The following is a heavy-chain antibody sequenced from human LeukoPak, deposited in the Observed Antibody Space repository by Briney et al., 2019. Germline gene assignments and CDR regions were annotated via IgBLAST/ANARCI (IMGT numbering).Heavy chain of an antibody. D-gene: IGHD3-22*01. CDR2: IYYSGST. V-gene: IGHV4-61*05. CDR1: GGSISSSSYY. Sequence: TSETLSLTCTVSGGSISSSSYYWGWIRQPPGKGLEWIGYIYYSGSTNYNPSLKSRVTISVDKSKNQFSLKLSSVTAADTAVYYCARSADRSGYFREITLYYFDYWGQGTLVTVSS. J-gene: IGHJ4*02. CDR3: ARSADRSGYFREITLYYFDY.